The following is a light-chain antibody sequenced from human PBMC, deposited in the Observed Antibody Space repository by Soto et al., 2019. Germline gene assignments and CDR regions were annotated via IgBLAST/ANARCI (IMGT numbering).Light chain of an antibody. Sequence: IVMTQSPDSLAVSLGERATTDCKSSQSVLYSSNNKNYLAWYQQQPGQAPRLLIYDATKRATGIPARFSGSGSGTDFTLTISSLEPEDFAVYYCQQRYTLNTFGPGTKVDIK. CDR1: QSVLYSSNNKNY. CDR3: QQRYTLNT. CDR2: DAT. V-gene: IGKV4-1*01. J-gene: IGKJ3*01.